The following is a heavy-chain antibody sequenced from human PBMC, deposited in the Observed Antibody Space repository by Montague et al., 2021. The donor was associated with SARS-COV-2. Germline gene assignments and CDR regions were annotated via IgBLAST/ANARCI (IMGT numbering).Heavy chain of an antibody. Sequence: SETLSLTCVVSGGSISTSDCWRWFLQPPGKELQWIGEIFHSGSTNYNPSLKSRVTISVDKSKNHFSLKLTSVTVADTAIDYCVGDMMRKDRAAWVPYCYKGMDDWGQGTTVTVSS. CDR1: GGSISTSDC. CDR2: IFHSGST. CDR3: VGDMMRKDRAAWVPYCYKGMDD. D-gene: IGHD5-18*01. V-gene: IGHV4/OR15-8*01. J-gene: IGHJ6*02.